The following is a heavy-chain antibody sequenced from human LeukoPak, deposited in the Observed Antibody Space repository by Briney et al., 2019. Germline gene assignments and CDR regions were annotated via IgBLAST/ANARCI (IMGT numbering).Heavy chain of an antibody. D-gene: IGHD6-19*01. CDR1: GGSISSYY. Sequence: SETLSLTCTVSGGSISSYYWSWIRQPPGKGLEWIGYFYYSGSTNYNPSLKSRVTISVDTSKNQFSLKLSSVTAADTAVYYCARASPRYSSGWYGTHYGMDVWGQGTTVTVSS. CDR3: ARASPRYSSGWYGTHYGMDV. V-gene: IGHV4-59*01. J-gene: IGHJ6*02. CDR2: FYYSGST.